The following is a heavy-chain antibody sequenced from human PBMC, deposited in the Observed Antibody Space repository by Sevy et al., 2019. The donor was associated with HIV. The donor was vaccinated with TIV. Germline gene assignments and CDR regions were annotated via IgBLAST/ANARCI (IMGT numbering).Heavy chain of an antibody. D-gene: IGHD6-19*01. J-gene: IGHJ4*02. Sequence: GESLKISCKGSGYSFINYWIGWVRQMPGKGLEWRGMIYPGDSDTKYSPSFQGQVTISADKSISTAYLQWSSLKASDTAMYYCARHSSSGWYRAFDYWGQGTLVTVSS. CDR1: GYSFINYW. V-gene: IGHV5-51*01. CDR3: ARHSSSGWYRAFDY. CDR2: IYPGDSDT.